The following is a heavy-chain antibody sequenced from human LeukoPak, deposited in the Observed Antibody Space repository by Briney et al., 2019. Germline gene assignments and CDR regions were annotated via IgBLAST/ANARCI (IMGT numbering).Heavy chain of an antibody. Sequence: GGSLRLSCAASGFTFSSYGMHWARQAPGKGLEWVAVISYDGSNKYYADSVKGRFTISRDNSKNTLYLQMNSPRAEDTAVYYCAKVLLGRYFDWLSYGMDVWGKGTTVTVSS. V-gene: IGHV3-30*18. J-gene: IGHJ6*04. CDR1: GFTFSSYG. D-gene: IGHD3-9*01. CDR2: ISYDGSNK. CDR3: AKVLLGRYFDWLSYGMDV.